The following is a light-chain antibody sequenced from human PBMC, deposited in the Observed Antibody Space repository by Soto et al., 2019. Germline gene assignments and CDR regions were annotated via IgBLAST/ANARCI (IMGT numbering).Light chain of an antibody. CDR3: IAWDDSLKGPV. V-gene: IGLV1-44*01. Sequence: QSVLTQPPSASGTPGQRVTISCSGSSSNIGSNTVNWYQQVPGTAPKLLIYSHDQRPSGVPDRFSGSKSGTSASLAISGLQSEDEANYYCIAWDDSLKGPVFGGGTKLTVL. CDR2: SHD. CDR1: SSNIGSNT. J-gene: IGLJ3*02.